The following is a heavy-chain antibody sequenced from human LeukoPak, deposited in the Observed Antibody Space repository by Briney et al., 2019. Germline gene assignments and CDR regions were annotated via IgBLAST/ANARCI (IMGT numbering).Heavy chain of an antibody. V-gene: IGHV3-48*03. CDR3: ARDPADTAMVVWGTGMDV. D-gene: IGHD5-18*01. CDR2: ISSSGSTI. J-gene: IGHJ6*02. Sequence: GGSLRLSCEASGFTFSSYEMNWVRQAPGQGLEWVSYISSSGSTIYYADSVKGRFTISGDNAKNSLYLQMNSLRAEDTAVYYCARDPADTAMVVWGTGMDVWGQGTTVTVSS. CDR1: GFTFSSYE.